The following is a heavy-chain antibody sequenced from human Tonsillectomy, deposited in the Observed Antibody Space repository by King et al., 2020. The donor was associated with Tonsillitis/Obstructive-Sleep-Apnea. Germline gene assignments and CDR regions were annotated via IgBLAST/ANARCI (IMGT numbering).Heavy chain of an antibody. D-gene: IGHD1-26*01. CDR3: AGSYYGDLLPGGNIFQH. V-gene: IGHV3-64*01. J-gene: IGHJ1*01. CDR1: GFTFSSYP. Sequence: VQLVESGGGLVQPGGSLRLSCAASGFTFSSYPMHWVRQAPGKGLEYVSAISSNGGRTYYANSVKGRFTISRDNSKNTLYLKMGSLRAEDMAVYYCAGSYYGDLLPGGNIFQHWGQGTLVTVSS. CDR2: ISSNGGRT.